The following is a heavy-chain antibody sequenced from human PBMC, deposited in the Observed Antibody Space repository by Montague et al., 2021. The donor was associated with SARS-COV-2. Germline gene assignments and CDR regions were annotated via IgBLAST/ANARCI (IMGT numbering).Heavy chain of an antibody. V-gene: IGHV3-23*01. CDR1: GFAFSRYT. CDR2: ISGGGDRK. J-gene: IGHJ5*02. Sequence: SLRLSCAASGFAFSRYTISWVRQAPGKELEWVSGISGGGDRKYYADSVKGRLTISRDNSKNTVYVQMNSLRAEDTAVYYCAKFSRDSSGVAWGQGTLVTVPS. CDR3: AKFSRDSSGVA. D-gene: IGHD3-22*01.